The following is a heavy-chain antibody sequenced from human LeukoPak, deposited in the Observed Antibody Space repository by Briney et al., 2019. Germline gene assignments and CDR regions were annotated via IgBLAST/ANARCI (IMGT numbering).Heavy chain of an antibody. Sequence: SETLSLTCTVSGGSISSYYWSWIRQPPGKGLEWIGYIFNSGSTNYNPSLKSRVTISVDTSKNQFSLKLSSVTAADTAMYYCARRGGHGGSFDYWGQGTLVTVSS. CDR3: ARRGGHGGSFDY. J-gene: IGHJ4*02. CDR1: GGSISSYY. CDR2: IFNSGST. D-gene: IGHD4-23*01. V-gene: IGHV4-59*08.